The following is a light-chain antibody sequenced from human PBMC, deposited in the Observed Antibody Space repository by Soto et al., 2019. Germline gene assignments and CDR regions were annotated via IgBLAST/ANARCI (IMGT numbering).Light chain of an antibody. CDR3: QQRSNWLFT. Sequence: EIVLAQSPATQSLSPGERAPLSCRASQSVSSYLAWYQQKPGQAPRLLIYDASNRATGIPARFSGSGSGTDFTLTISSLEPEDFAVYYCQQRSNWLFTFGGGTKVEIK. CDR1: QSVSSY. V-gene: IGKV3-11*01. J-gene: IGKJ4*01. CDR2: DAS.